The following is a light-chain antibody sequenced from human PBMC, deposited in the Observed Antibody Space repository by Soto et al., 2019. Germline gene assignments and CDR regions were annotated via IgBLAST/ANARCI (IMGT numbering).Light chain of an antibody. J-gene: IGLJ1*01. CDR2: EGS. CDR1: SSDVGSYNL. CDR3: CSYAGTNTYV. V-gene: IGLV2-23*01. Sequence: QSALTQPASVSGSPGQSITISCTGTSSDVGSYNLVSWYQQHPGKAPKLMIYEGSKRPSGVSNHFSGSKSGNTASLTISGLLAEDEADYYCCSYAGTNTYVFGSGTKVTVL.